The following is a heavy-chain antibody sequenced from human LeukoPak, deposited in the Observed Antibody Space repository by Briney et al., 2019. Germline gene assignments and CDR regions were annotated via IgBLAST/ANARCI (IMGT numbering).Heavy chain of an antibody. D-gene: IGHD4-17*01. Sequence: GRSLRLSCAASGFTFSSYAMHWVRQAPGKGLEWVAVISYDGSNKYYADSVKGRFTISRDNSKNTLYLQMNSLGAEDTAVYYCARGRTVTTLGAFDIWGQGTMVTVSS. CDR2: ISYDGSNK. CDR3: ARGRTVTTLGAFDI. CDR1: GFTFSSYA. J-gene: IGHJ3*02. V-gene: IGHV3-30*04.